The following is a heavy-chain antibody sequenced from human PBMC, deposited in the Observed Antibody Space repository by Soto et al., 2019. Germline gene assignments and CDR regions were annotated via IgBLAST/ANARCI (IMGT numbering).Heavy chain of an antibody. CDR1: GFTFSSSA. CDR3: AKDSHGAIISPTRDS. CDR2: FRESGGNT. J-gene: IGHJ4*02. V-gene: IGHV3-23*01. Sequence: VQLSESGGGLVQPGGSLRLSCAASGFTFSSSAMSWVRQAPGKGLEWVSTFRESGGNTHYADSVKGRFTIARDTSKNMLYLQMNSLRAEDTAIYYCAKDSHGAIISPTRDSWGQGSLVAVSS. D-gene: IGHD2-2*01.